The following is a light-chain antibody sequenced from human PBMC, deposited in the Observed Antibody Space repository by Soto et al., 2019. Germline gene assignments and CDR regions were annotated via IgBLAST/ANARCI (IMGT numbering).Light chain of an antibody. CDR3: QHYSCSGT. Sequence: LGQSPATLSLSSSERATLSCRAIQSVSNSDLSWHHQLPSPAPRLLMYGASNRATGIPERFSGSGSGTDFTLTSSRLEPEDSAVYYCQHYSCSGTFGRGTKV. J-gene: IGKJ4*02. CDR1: QSVSNSD. V-gene: IGKV3-20*01. CDR2: GAS.